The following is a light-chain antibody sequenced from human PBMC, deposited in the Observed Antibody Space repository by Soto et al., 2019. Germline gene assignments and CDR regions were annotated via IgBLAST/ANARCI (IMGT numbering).Light chain of an antibody. CDR2: DAS. J-gene: IGKJ3*01. CDR1: QSVSSY. V-gene: IGKV3-11*01. CDR3: QQRSNWPPTT. Sequence: EIVLTQSPATLSLSPGERATLSCRASQSVSSYLAWYQQKPGQAPRLLIYDASNRATGIPARFSGSGSGTAFTLTISSLEPDDFAVYYCQQRSNWPPTTFGPGTKVYIK.